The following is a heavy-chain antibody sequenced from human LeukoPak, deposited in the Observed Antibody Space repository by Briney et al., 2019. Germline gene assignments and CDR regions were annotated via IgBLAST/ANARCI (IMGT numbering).Heavy chain of an antibody. D-gene: IGHD3-3*01. CDR1: GYTFTSYY. J-gene: IGHJ4*02. V-gene: IGHV1-46*01. CDR2: INPSGGST. Sequence: GASVMVSCKASGYTFTSYYMHWVRQAPGQGLVWMGIINPSGGSTSYAQKFQGRVTMTRDTSTSTVYMELSSLRSEDTAVYYCARDPGYDFWSGWYFDYWGQGTLVTVSS. CDR3: ARDPGYDFWSGWYFDY.